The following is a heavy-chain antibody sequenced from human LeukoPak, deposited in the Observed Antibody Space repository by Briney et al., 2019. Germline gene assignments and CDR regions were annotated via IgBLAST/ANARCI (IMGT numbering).Heavy chain of an antibody. J-gene: IGHJ5*02. D-gene: IGHD3-22*01. V-gene: IGHV4/OR15-8*02. CDR1: GVSISSNNW. CDR3: ARDYYDSSGYPGGWLDP. CDR2: THRSGDT. Sequence: SETLSLTCAVSGVSISSNNWWTWVRQPPGKGLEWIGETHRSGDTKYSPSLQTRATISIDNSKNQLSLKLSSVTAADTAVYYCARDYYDSSGYPGGWLDPWGQGTLVTVSS.